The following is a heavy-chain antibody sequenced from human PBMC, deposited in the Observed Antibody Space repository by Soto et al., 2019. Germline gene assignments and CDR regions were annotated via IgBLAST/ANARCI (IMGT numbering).Heavy chain of an antibody. D-gene: IGHD1-1*01. CDR1: GYTFFTYD. CDR2: ISTYSGDT. CDR3: ARHHGPTTSENWFDP. Sequence: ASVKVSCKASGYTFFTYDISWLRQAPGQGLEWMGWISTYSGDTKYAQKSRGRVTMTTDTSTTTAYLELRSLRSDDTAVYYCARHHGPTTSENWFDPWGQGTLVTVSS. V-gene: IGHV1-18*01. J-gene: IGHJ5*02.